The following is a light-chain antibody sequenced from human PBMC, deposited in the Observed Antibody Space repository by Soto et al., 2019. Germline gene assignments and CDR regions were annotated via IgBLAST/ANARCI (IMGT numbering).Light chain of an antibody. CDR1: SSNIGAGYD. CDR2: GNS. V-gene: IGLV1-40*01. J-gene: IGLJ2*01. CDR3: QSYDSSLRGV. Sequence: QSVLTQPPSVSGAPGQRVTISCTGSSSNIGAGYDVHRYQHLPGTAPKLLIYGNSNRPSGVPDRFSGSKSVTSASLAITGLQAEDEADYYCQSYDSSLRGVFGGGTKVTVL.